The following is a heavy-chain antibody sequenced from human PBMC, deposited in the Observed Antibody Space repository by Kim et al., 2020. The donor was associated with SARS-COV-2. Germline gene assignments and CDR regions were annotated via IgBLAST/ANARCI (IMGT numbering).Heavy chain of an antibody. CDR3: ARSRYCTGGSCYSKYYYGMDV. CDR2: IIPIFGTT. V-gene: IGHV1-69*13. CDR1: GGTFSSYA. D-gene: IGHD2-15*01. J-gene: IGHJ6*02. Sequence: SVKVSCKASGGTFSSYAISWVRQAPGQGLEWMGGIIPIFGTTNYAQKFQDRVTITADESTSTAYMDLSSLRSEVTAVYYCARSRYCTGGSCYSKYYYGMDVWGQGTTVTVSS.